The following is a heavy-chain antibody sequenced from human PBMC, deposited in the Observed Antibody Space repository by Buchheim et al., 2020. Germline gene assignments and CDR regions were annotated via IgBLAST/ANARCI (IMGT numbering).Heavy chain of an antibody. CDR2: INHGGSI. D-gene: IGHD6-6*01. Sequence: QVQLQQWGAGLLKPSETLSLTCAVSGGSFNGYYWSWIRQPPGKGLEWIGEINHGGSISYNPSLKSRVTISVDTSKSQFSLNLSSVTAADTAVYYCARGDIAARLLNWGQGTL. CDR1: GGSFNGYY. J-gene: IGHJ1*01. V-gene: IGHV4-34*01. CDR3: ARGDIAARLLN.